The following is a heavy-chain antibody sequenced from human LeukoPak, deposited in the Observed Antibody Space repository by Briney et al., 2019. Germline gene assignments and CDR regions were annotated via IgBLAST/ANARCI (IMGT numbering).Heavy chain of an antibody. CDR2: ISAYNGNT. V-gene: IGHV1-18*01. CDR3: ARVSFTYDFWSGYSDNDAFDI. CDR1: GYTFTSYG. Sequence: GASVKVSCKASGYTFTSYGISWVRQAPGQGLEWMGWISAYNGNTNYAQKLQGRVTMTTDTSTGTAYMELRSLRSDDTAVYYCARVSFTYDFWSGYSDNDAFDIWGQGTMVTVSS. J-gene: IGHJ3*02. D-gene: IGHD3-3*01.